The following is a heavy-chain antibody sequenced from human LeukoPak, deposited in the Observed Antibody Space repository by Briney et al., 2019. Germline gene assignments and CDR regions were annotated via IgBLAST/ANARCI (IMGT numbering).Heavy chain of an antibody. CDR2: IYTSGNT. D-gene: IGHD2-15*01. V-gene: IGHV4-4*07. Sequence: SETLSLTCTASGASISSYYGSWSRQPAGKGLEGIGHIYTSGNTNYSPSLKRRVTMSIDTSKNQFSLKLSSVTAADTAVYYCARLKGGGSTYFYYYYMDVWGKGTTVTVSS. J-gene: IGHJ6*03. CDR3: ARLKGGGSTYFYYYYMDV. CDR1: GASISSYY.